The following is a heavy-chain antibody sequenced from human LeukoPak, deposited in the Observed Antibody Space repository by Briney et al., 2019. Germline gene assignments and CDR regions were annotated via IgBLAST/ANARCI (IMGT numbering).Heavy chain of an antibody. V-gene: IGHV1-18*01. J-gene: IGHJ4*02. D-gene: IGHD1-26*01. CDR3: AIRTGTYSYYFDY. Sequence: GASVTVSYKAFGYTFTSFGLSWLRQAPGQGVEWMGWISTYNGNTNYAQNLQRRVTMTTDTSPRTAYMDLRSLRSDDTAVYYCAIRTGTYSYYFDYWGQGTLVTVSS. CDR1: GYTFTSFG. CDR2: ISTYNGNT.